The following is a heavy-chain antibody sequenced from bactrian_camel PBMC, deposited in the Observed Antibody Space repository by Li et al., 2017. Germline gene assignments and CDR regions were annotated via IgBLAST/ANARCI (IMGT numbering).Heavy chain of an antibody. CDR2: INSAGITT. D-gene: IGHD3*01. CDR1: GFGFSNHA. J-gene: IGHJ4*01. Sequence: DVQLVESGGGLVQPGGSLRLSRATSGFGFSNHAMTWVRQAPGKGLEWVSGINSAGITTYYQESMKGRFTITHDSAKNTLSLQMNSMESADTAMYYCAASGYPCVSAYVPTIADFHYWAQGTQGTVS. V-gene: IGHV3S31*01. CDR3: AASGYPCVSAYVPTIADFHY.